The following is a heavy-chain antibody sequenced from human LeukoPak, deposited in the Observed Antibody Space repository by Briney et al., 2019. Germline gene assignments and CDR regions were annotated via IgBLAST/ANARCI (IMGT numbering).Heavy chain of an antibody. CDR1: GGSISSYY. Sequence: SETLSLTCTVSGGSISSYYWSWIRQPPGKGLGWIGYIYYSGSTNYNPSLKSRVTISVDTSKNQFSLKLSSVTAADTAVYYCASSTNPASHFDYWGQGTLVTVSS. V-gene: IGHV4-59*01. D-gene: IGHD1-14*01. CDR2: IYYSGST. J-gene: IGHJ4*02. CDR3: ASSTNPASHFDY.